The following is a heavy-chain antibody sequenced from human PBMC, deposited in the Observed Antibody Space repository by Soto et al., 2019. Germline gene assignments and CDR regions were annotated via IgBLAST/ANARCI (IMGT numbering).Heavy chain of an antibody. CDR2: ISYDGSNK. D-gene: IGHD3-22*01. V-gene: IGHV3-30*18. CDR3: AKWHYYDSSGYLTGGYFDY. J-gene: IGHJ4*02. CDR1: GFTFSSYG. Sequence: PGGSLRLSCAASGFTFSSYGMHWVRQAPGKGLEWVAVISYDGSNKYSADSVKGRFTISRDNSKNTLYLQMNSLRAEDTAVYYCAKWHYYDSSGYLTGGYFDYWGQGTLVTVSS.